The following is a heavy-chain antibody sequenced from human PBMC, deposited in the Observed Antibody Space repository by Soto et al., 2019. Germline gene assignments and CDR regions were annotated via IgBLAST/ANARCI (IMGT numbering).Heavy chain of an antibody. J-gene: IGHJ4*02. CDR1: GFSFSSYA. D-gene: IGHD2-15*01. Sequence: GGSLRLSCAASGFSFSSYAMGWVRQGPGKGLEWVAVVSIGGSTHYADSVRGRFTISRDNSKNTLSLQMNSLTAEDTAVYFCAKRRGAGGHXDYWGQGALVTVSS. CDR3: AKRRGAGGHXDY. CDR2: VSIGGST. V-gene: IGHV3-23*01.